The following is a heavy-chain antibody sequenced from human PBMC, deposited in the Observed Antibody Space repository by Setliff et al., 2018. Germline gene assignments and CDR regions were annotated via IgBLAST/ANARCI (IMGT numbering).Heavy chain of an antibody. CDR2: IYHSGSA. J-gene: IGHJ3*01. V-gene: IGHV4-30-4*08. CDR3: AREVGTSTSSDAFDV. Sequence: PSETLSLTCTVSGDSISSGDYSWSWIRQPPGKGLEWIAYIYHSGSAYYNPSLKSRVTMSVNTSKNQFSLHLTSVTAADTAVYYCAREVGTSTSSDAFDVWGQGMMVTVSS. D-gene: IGHD1-26*01. CDR1: GDSISSGDYS.